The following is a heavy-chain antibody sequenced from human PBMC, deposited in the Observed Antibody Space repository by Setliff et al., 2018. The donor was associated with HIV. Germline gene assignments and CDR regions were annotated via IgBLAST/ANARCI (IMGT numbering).Heavy chain of an antibody. CDR3: ARKFRPGHGVDV. V-gene: IGHV3-49*04. CDR2: IRSKDYGGAT. D-gene: IGHD3-10*01. Sequence: GGSLRLSCAASGYTFSSYWMAWVRQAPGKGLEWVGLIRSKDYGGATVYAASAKGRFTISRDDSKSRAYLQMDSLKTEDTAIYYCARKFRPGHGVDVWGQGTTVTVSS. J-gene: IGHJ6*02. CDR1: GYTFSSYW.